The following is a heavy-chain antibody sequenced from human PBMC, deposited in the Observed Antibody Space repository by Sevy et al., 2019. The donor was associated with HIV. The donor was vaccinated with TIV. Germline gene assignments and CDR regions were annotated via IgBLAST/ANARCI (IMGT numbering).Heavy chain of an antibody. CDR2: ISSGSSTI. CDR1: GFTFSSYS. CDR3: ARDSAPYSSSSDYFDY. D-gene: IGHD6-6*01. J-gene: IGHJ4*02. V-gene: IGHV3-48*02. Sequence: GGSLRLSCAASGFTFSSYSMNWVRQAPGKGLEWVSYISSGSSTIYYADSVKGRFTISRDNAKNSLHLHMNSLRDEDTAVYYCARDSAPYSSSSDYFDYWGQGTLVTVS.